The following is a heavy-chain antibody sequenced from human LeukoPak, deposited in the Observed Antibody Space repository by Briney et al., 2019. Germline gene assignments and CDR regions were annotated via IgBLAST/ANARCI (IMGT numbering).Heavy chain of an antibody. J-gene: IGHJ4*02. D-gene: IGHD6-19*01. V-gene: IGHV3-11*01. Sequence: GGSLRLSCAASGFTFSNFWMSWVRQAPGKGLEWLSYLSPGGGTIYFADSVRGRFTISRDNAKNSLYLQMKSLTADDTAVYYCTICRDIAVAGPGGYFDHWGQGTLVTVSS. CDR2: LSPGGGTI. CDR3: TICRDIAVAGPGGYFDH. CDR1: GFTFSNFW.